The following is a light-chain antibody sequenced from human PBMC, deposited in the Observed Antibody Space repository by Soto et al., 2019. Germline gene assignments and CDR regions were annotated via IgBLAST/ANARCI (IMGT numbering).Light chain of an antibody. CDR3: QQYNNWPMYT. V-gene: IGKV3-15*01. CDR2: GAS. Sequence: EIVMTQSPATLSVSPGERATLSCRASQSVSSNLAWYQQKPGQAPMLLIYGASTRATGIPARFSGSGSGTEFTLTISSLQSEDFAVYYWQQYNNWPMYTFGQGTKLEIK. CDR1: QSVSSN. J-gene: IGKJ2*01.